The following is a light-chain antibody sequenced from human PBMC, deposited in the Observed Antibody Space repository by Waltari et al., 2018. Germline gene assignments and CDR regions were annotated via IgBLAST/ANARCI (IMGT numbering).Light chain of an antibody. J-gene: IGKJ1*01. CDR1: QSLLHGSGNTF. CDR2: LVS. CDR3: MQARQTPWT. V-gene: IGKV2-28*01. Sequence: DIVMTQSPLSLSVTPGEPASISCRSSQSLLHGSGNTFLDWYLQKPGQSPLLLIYLVSNRASGVPERFSGSGSGTYFTLTISRVEAEDVGVYFCMQARQTPWTFGQGTKVEIK.